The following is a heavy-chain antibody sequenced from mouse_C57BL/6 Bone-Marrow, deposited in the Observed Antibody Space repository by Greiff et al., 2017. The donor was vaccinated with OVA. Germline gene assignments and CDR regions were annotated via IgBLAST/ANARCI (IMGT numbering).Heavy chain of an antibody. CDR3: ARQMYYGSSNWYFDV. Sequence: EVQVVESGGGLVQPGESLTLSCESNEYEFPSHDMSWVRKTPEKRLEFVAAINRDGGSTHYPDTMERRFILSTDNTKKTLYLQMNCLRSEYTALDYCARQMYYGSSNWYFDVWGTGTTVTVSS. CDR1: EYEFPSHD. D-gene: IGHD1-1*01. J-gene: IGHJ1*03. V-gene: IGHV5-2*01. CDR2: INRDGGST.